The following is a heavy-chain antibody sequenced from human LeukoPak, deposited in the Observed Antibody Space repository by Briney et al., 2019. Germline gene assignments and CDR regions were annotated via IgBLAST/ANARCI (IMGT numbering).Heavy chain of an antibody. D-gene: IGHD3/OR15-3a*01. Sequence: ASVKVSCKASGYTFTSYGISWVRQAPGQGLEWMGWISAYNGNTNYAQKFQGRVTMTRDTSISTAYMELSRLRSDDTAVYYCARDSLFGPGYMDVWGKGTTVTVSS. CDR3: ARDSLFGPGYMDV. CDR2: ISAYNGNT. V-gene: IGHV1-18*01. J-gene: IGHJ6*03. CDR1: GYTFTSYG.